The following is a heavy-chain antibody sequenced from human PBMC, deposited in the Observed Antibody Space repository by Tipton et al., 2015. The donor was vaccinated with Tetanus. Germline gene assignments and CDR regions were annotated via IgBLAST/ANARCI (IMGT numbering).Heavy chain of an antibody. Sequence: TLSLTCAVYGGSFSGHYWSWMRQPPGKGLEWIGEVHHSGSTKYNPSLKGRVTILADTSKDQFSLRLSSVTAADTALYYCAKHGDRDTIGLHFDYWTQGTLVTVSS. CDR2: VHHSGST. J-gene: IGHJ4*02. CDR1: GGSFSGHY. V-gene: IGHV4-34*01. D-gene: IGHD4-17*01. CDR3: AKHGDRDTIGLHFDY.